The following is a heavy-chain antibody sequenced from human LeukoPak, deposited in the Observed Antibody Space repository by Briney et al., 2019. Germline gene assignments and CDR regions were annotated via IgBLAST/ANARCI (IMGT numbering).Heavy chain of an antibody. Sequence: PSETLSHTCAVYGGSFSGYYWSWIRQPPGKGLEWIGEINHSGSTNYNPSLKSRVTISVDTSKNQFSLKLSSVTAADTAVYYCARGSGGYRTNWFDPWGQGTLVTVSS. CDR3: ARGSGGYRTNWFDP. J-gene: IGHJ5*02. D-gene: IGHD3-10*01. CDR2: INHSGST. V-gene: IGHV4-34*01. CDR1: GGSFSGYY.